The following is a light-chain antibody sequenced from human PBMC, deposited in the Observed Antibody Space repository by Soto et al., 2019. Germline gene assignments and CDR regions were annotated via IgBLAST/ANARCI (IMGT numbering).Light chain of an antibody. J-gene: IGKJ2*01. CDR2: GAS. V-gene: IGKV1-39*01. CDR1: QSIGYY. CDR3: QQSYSTPRIT. Sequence: DIQMTQSPSSLSASVGDRVTITCRASQSIGYYLNWYQQKPGTAPKLLIYGASSLHSGVPSRFSGSGSGTDITLTISSLQTEDFATYYCQQSYSTPRITFGQGTKLEIK.